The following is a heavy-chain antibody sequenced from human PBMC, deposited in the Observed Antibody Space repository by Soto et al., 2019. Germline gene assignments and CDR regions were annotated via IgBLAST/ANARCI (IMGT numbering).Heavy chain of an antibody. CDR1: GGSVSTVSYD. V-gene: IGHV4-61*01. Sequence: SETLSLTCTVSGGSVSTVSYDWSWIRQPPGKGLEWIGKIFFTGSAHYNPSLRNRVTMSVDTSKDQFSLTLTSVTAADTAVYYCARDGHGMDVWGQGTTVT. J-gene: IGHJ6*02. CDR2: IFFTGSA. CDR3: ARDGHGMDV.